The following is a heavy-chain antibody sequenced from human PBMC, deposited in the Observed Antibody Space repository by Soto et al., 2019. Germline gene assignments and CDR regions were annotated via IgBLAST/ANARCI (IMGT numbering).Heavy chain of an antibody. CDR2: ISYDGSNK. CDR1: GFTFSSYG. Sequence: GGSLRLSCAASGFTFSSYGMHWVRQAPGKGLEWVAVISYDGSNKYYADSVKGRFTISRDDSKNTLYLQMNSLRAEDTAVYYCAKARQPSLYYYYGMDVWGQGTTVTVSS. V-gene: IGHV3-30*18. CDR3: AKARQPSLYYYYGMDV. D-gene: IGHD2-2*01. J-gene: IGHJ6*02.